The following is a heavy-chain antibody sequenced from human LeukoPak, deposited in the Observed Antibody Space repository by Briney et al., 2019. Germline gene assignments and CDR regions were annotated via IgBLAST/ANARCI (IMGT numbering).Heavy chain of an antibody. D-gene: IGHD3-16*02. CDR2: NNHSGSA. J-gene: IGHJ6*03. CDR3: ARGRDDHVWGSYRYTGYYYYYKDV. V-gene: IGHV4-34*01. CDR1: GGSFSVYY. Sequence: SETLSLTCAVYGGSFSVYYWSWIRQPPEKGLECIGENNHSGSANYNPSLKSRVTISVDTSKNQFSLKLSSVTAADTAVYYCARGRDDHVWGSYRYTGYYYYYKDVWGKGTTVTVSS.